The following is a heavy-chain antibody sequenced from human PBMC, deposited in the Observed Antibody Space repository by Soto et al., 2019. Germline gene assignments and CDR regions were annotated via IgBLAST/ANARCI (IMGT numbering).Heavy chain of an antibody. Sequence: ASVKVSCKASGYTFTSYAMHWVRQAPGQRLEWMGWINAGNGNTKYSQKFQGRVTITRDTSASTAYMELSSLRSEDTAVYYCARDLVMYSYGPGGFDYWGQGTLVTVS. V-gene: IGHV1-3*01. CDR1: GYTFTSYA. D-gene: IGHD5-18*01. CDR2: INAGNGNT. J-gene: IGHJ4*02. CDR3: ARDLVMYSYGPGGFDY.